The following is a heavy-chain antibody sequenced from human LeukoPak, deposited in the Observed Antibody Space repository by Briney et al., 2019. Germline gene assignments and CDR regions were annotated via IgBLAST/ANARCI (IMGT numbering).Heavy chain of an antibody. Sequence: SVKVSCKASGGTFSSYAISWVRQAPGQGLEWMGGIIPIFGTANYAQKFQGRVTITTDESTSTAYMELSSLRSEDTAVYYCARGPYCSSASCYGVMDYWGQGTLVTVSS. V-gene: IGHV1-69*05. CDR1: GGTFSSYA. CDR2: IIPIFGTA. D-gene: IGHD2-2*01. J-gene: IGHJ4*02. CDR3: ARGPYCSSASCYGVMDY.